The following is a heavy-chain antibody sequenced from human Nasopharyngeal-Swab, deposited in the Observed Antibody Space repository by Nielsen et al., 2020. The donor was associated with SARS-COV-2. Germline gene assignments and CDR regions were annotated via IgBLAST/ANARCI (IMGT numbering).Heavy chain of an antibody. D-gene: IGHD3-3*01. J-gene: IGHJ4*02. CDR2: ISSSGTKE. V-gene: IGHV3-11*01. CDR3: ARQYSFGYYFDY. Sequence: IRKHPGKGLEWISFISSSGTKEQYRGSVRGRFTISRDNAKNSAYLHMNSLRAEDTAIYYCARQYSFGYYFDYWGQGTLVTVSS.